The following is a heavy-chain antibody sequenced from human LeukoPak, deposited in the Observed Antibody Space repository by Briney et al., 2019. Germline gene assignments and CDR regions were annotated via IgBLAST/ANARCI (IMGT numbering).Heavy chain of an antibody. CDR2: IYTSGST. CDR3: ARGFGAAAGDY. J-gene: IGHJ4*02. D-gene: IGHD6-13*01. Sequence: SETLSLTCTVSGVSVSSYYWSWIRQPAGKGLEWIGRIYTSGSTNYNPSLKSRVTRSVDTSKNQFSLKLSAVTAADTAVYYCARGFGAAAGDYWGQGTLVTVSS. CDR1: GVSVSSYY. V-gene: IGHV4-4*07.